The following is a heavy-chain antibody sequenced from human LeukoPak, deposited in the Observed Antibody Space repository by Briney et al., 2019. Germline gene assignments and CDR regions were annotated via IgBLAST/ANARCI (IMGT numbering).Heavy chain of an antibody. J-gene: IGHJ4*02. Sequence: PSETLSLTCTVSGGSISSYYWSWIRQPPGKGLEWIGSIYYSGSTYYNPSLKSRVTISVDTSKNQFSLKLSSVTAADTAVYYCARRGSGYCSGGSCHGDYWGQGTLVTVSS. CDR3: ARRGSGYCSGGSCHGDY. D-gene: IGHD2-15*01. V-gene: IGHV4-39*01. CDR2: IYYSGST. CDR1: GGSISSYY.